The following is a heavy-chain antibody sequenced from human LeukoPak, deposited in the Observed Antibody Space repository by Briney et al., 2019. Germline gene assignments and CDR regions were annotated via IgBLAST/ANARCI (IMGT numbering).Heavy chain of an antibody. V-gene: IGHV3-11*01. J-gene: IGHJ4*02. Sequence: GGSLRLSCAASGFAFSDYYMSWIRQAPGKGLDWLSYISISGSDTFYADSVSGRFTISRDNAKNSLFLQMNSLRVEDTAVYYCARGNNTFEMATLALDHWGQGALVTVST. D-gene: IGHD5-24*01. CDR2: ISISGSDT. CDR1: GFAFSDYY. CDR3: ARGNNTFEMATLALDH.